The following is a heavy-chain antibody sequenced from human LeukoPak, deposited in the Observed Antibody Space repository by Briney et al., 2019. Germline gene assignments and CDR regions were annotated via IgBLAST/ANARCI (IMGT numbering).Heavy chain of an antibody. CDR2: INHSGST. J-gene: IGHJ5*02. D-gene: IGHD6-19*01. V-gene: IGHV4-34*01. CDR1: GGSFSGYY. Sequence: SETLSLTCAVYGGSFSGYYWSWIRQPPGKGLEWIGEINHSGSTNYNPSLKSRVTTSVDTSKNQFSLKLSSVTAADTAVYYCARGFGSSGWYGSWFDPWGQGTLVTVSS. CDR3: ARGFGSSGWYGSWFDP.